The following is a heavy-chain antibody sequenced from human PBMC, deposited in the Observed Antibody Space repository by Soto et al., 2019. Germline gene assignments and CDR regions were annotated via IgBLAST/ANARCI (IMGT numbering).Heavy chain of an antibody. CDR3: AREGGRYFDWLLPFDY. Sequence: QVQLVQSGAEEKKPGASVKVSCKASGYTFTSYAMHWVRQAPGQRLEWMGWINAGNGNTKYSQKFQGRVTITRDTSASTAYMELSSLRSEDTAVYYCAREGGRYFDWLLPFDYWGQGTLVTVSS. V-gene: IGHV1-3*05. CDR1: GYTFTSYA. D-gene: IGHD3-9*01. J-gene: IGHJ4*02. CDR2: INAGNGNT.